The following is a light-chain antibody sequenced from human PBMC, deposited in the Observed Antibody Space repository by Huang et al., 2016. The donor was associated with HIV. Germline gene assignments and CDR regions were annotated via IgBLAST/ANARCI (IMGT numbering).Light chain of an antibody. J-gene: IGKJ2*01. Sequence: DIQMTQSPSSLSASVGDRVTITCRASQSISTHLNWYQHQPGKAPWLLIFAASSLQSGVPARFSGSGSETDFSLTISTLQREDVATYYCQQSYSSPHTFGQGTRLEIK. CDR1: QSISTH. V-gene: IGKV1-39*01. CDR3: QQSYSSPHT. CDR2: AAS.